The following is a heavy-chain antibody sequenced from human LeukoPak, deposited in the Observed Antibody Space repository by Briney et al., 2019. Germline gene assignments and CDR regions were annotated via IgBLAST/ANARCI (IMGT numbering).Heavy chain of an antibody. CDR3: PRVGVSNYDYDY. CDR2: INPSGGST. V-gene: IGHV1-46*01. CDR1: GYTFTSYY. D-gene: IGHD4-11*01. Sequence: ASVKVSCKASGYTFTSYYMHWVRQAPGQGLEWMGIINPSGGSTGYAQKFQGRVTMTRDTSTSTVYMELSSLRSEDTAVYYCPRVGVSNYDYDYWGQGTLVTVSS. J-gene: IGHJ4*02.